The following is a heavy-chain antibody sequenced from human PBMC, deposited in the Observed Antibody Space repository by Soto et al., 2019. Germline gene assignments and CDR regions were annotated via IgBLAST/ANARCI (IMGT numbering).Heavy chain of an antibody. J-gene: IGHJ6*02. CDR2: IVVCSGNT. V-gene: IGHV1-58*01. Sequence: SVMLSCKAAWFSLTSSALQWGQRDRGQRFEWLGWIVVCSGNTNYAQKFQERVTITRYMSTSTAYMELSSLRSEDTAVYYCAAGALFARGRGHRINYSYYYGMDVWAQGTTVTVSS. D-gene: IGHD2-15*01. CDR3: AAGALFARGRGHRINYSYYYGMDV. CDR1: WFSLTSSA.